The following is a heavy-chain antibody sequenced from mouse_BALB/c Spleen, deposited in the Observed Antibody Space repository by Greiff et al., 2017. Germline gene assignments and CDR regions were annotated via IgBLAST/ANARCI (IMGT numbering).Heavy chain of an antibody. V-gene: IGHV6-6*02. D-gene: IGHD2-1*01. CDR3: TRSVYGNYPYAMDY. CDR1: GFTFSNYW. CDR2: IRLKSNNYAT. Sequence: EVQLVESGGGLVQPGGSLKLSCVASGFTFSNYWMNWVRQSPEKGLEWVAEIRLKSNNYATHYAESVKGRFTISRDDSKSSVYLQMNNLRAEDTGIYYCTRSVYGNYPYAMDYWGQGTSVTVSS. J-gene: IGHJ4*01.